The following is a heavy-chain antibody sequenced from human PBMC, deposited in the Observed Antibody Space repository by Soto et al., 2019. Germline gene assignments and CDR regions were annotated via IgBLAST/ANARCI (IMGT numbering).Heavy chain of an antibody. CDR3: AKDLGRYCSGGSCYSLDY. CDR1: GFTFSSYG. Sequence: QVQLVESGGGVVQPGRSLRLSCAASGFTFSSYGMHCVRQAPGKGLEWVAVISYDGSNKYYADSVKGRFTISRDNSKNTVYLQMNSLRAEDTAVYYCAKDLGRYCSGGSCYSLDYCGQGTLVTVSS. CDR2: ISYDGSNK. J-gene: IGHJ4*02. V-gene: IGHV3-30*18. D-gene: IGHD2-15*01.